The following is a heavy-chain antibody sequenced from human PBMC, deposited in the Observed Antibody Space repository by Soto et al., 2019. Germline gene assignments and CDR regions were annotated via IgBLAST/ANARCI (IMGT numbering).Heavy chain of an antibody. V-gene: IGHV3-74*01. J-gene: IGHJ5*02. CDR3: VRTGLVVAAASREVS. Sequence: EVQLVESGGGLVQPGGSLRLSCAASGFTFSSYGMHWVRQAPGKGLVWVSRINSDGSSTSYADSVKGRFTISRDNAKNTLYLHIHSLRAEDTDVYYCVRTGLVVAAASREVSWGQGTLVTVSS. CDR2: INSDGSST. CDR1: GFTFSSYG. D-gene: IGHD2-15*01.